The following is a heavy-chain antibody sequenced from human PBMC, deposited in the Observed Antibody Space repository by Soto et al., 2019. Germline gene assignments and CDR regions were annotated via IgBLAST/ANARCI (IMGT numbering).Heavy chain of an antibody. Sequence: SETLSLTCAVYGGSFSGYYWSWIRQPPGKGLEWIGEINHSGSTNYNPSLKSRVTISVDTSKNQFSLKLSSVTAADTAVYYCARVDKPPAGYLDWVQTSFYFDYWGQGTLVTVSS. CDR3: ARVDKPPAGYLDWVQTSFYFDY. D-gene: IGHD3-9*01. V-gene: IGHV4-34*01. CDR2: INHSGST. CDR1: GGSFSGYY. J-gene: IGHJ4*02.